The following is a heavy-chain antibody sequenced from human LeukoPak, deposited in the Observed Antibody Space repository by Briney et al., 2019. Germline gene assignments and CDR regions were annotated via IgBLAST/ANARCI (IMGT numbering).Heavy chain of an antibody. J-gene: IGHJ4*02. CDR3: ATTLTTTRIMITFGGVIDTPLDY. D-gene: IGHD3-16*02. V-gene: IGHV1-8*02. CDR1: GYTFTSYG. CDR2: MNPNSGNT. Sequence: ASVKVSCKASGYTFTSYGISWVRQAPGQGLEWMGWMNPNSGNTGYAQKFQGRVTMTRNTSISTAYMELSSLRSEDTAVYYCATTLTTTRIMITFGGVIDTPLDYWGQGTLVTVSS.